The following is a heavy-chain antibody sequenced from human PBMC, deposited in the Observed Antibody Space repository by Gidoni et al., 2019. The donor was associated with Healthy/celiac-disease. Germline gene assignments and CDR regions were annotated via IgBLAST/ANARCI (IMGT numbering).Heavy chain of an antibody. CDR1: GFTFSNAW. Sequence: EVQLVESGGGLVQPGGSLRLSCAASGFTFSNAWMNWVRQAPGKGLEWVGRIKSKTDGGTTDYAAPVKGRFTISRDDSKNTLYLQMNSLKTEDTAVYYCTTDRVYDYVWGSYRYADYWGQGTLVTVSS. CDR3: TTDRVYDYVWGSYRYADY. V-gene: IGHV3-15*07. J-gene: IGHJ4*02. D-gene: IGHD3-16*02. CDR2: IKSKTDGGTT.